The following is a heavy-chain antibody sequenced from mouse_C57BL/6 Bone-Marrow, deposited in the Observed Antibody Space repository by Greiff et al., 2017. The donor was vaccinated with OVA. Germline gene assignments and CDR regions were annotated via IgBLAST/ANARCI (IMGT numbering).Heavy chain of an antibody. CDR1: GFTFGDYG. V-gene: IGHV5-17*01. D-gene: IGHD2-4*01. Sequence: VRLVGSGGGLVKPEGSLKLSCAASGFTFGDYGMPWVRRAPERGLEWVAYISSGSSTIYYADTVKGRFTISRDNAKNTLFLQMTSLRSEDTAMYYCARSDYDYFDYWGQGTTLTVSS. CDR3: ARSDYDYFDY. J-gene: IGHJ2*01. CDR2: ISSGSSTI.